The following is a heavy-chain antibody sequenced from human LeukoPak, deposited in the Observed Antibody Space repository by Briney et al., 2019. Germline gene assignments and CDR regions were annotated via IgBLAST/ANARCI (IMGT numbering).Heavy chain of an antibody. J-gene: IGHJ1*01. D-gene: IGHD2-2*01. CDR2: FIPVHDTA. CDR1: GGTFTKYD. CDR3: MLRVIPD. Sequence: ASVKVCCKASGGTFTKYDISWVREAPGQGLEWMGRFIPVHDTANYAHKFQGRVILTADKSTSTAYMELTSLRSEDTAVYCAMLRVIPDWGQGTLITVSS. V-gene: IGHV1-69*10.